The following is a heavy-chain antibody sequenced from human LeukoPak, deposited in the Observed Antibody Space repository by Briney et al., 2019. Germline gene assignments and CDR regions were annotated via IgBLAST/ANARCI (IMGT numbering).Heavy chain of an antibody. J-gene: IGHJ5*02. CDR3: ARGGYYGSGNDFRFDP. CDR2: VYYSGST. D-gene: IGHD3-10*01. Sequence: SETLSLTCTVSGGSISSYYWSWIRQPPGKGLEWIGYVYYSGSTNYKPSLKSRVTISVDTSKNQFSLKLSSVTAADTAVYYCARGGYYGSGNDFRFDPWGQGTLVTVSS. V-gene: IGHV4-59*01. CDR1: GGSISSYY.